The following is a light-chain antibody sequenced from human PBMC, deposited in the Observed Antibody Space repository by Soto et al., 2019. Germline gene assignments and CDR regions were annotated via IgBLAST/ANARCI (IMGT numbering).Light chain of an antibody. Sequence: EIVLTQSPVNLSVSPGETATLSCRASESVTRNLAWYQHMPGQAPRRLVFHASVRATGIPDRFSGSGSGTEFSLTISNLQSEDFAVYFCQQYNDWPPITFGQGTRLDIK. CDR2: HAS. V-gene: IGKV3-15*01. J-gene: IGKJ5*01. CDR3: QQYNDWPPIT. CDR1: ESVTRN.